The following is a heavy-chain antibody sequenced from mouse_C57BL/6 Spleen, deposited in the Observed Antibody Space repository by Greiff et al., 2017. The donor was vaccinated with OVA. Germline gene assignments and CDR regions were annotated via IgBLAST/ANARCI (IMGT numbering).Heavy chain of an antibody. D-gene: IGHD1-1*01. V-gene: IGHV5-4*01. J-gene: IGHJ3*01. CDR1: GFTFSSYA. CDR3: ARDDYYGSSYEAWFAY. CDR2: ISDGGSYT. Sequence: EVKLMESGGGLVKPGGSLKLSCAASGFTFSSYAMSWVRQTPEKRLEWVATISDGGSYTYYPDNVQGRFTISRDNAKNNLYLQMSHLKSEDTAMYYCARDDYYGSSYEAWFAYWGQGTLVTVSA.